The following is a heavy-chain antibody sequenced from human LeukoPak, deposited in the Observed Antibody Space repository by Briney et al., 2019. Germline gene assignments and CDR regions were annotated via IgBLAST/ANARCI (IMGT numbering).Heavy chain of an antibody. CDR3: ARRYSTDSIDS. Sequence: GESLQIACKGSGYSFKDYWIGWVRQMPGKGLEWMGIIYPGDSNTRYSQSFQGQVTISADKSISTAYLQWSSLKASDTAMYYCARRYSTDSIDSWGQGTLVTVSS. V-gene: IGHV5-51*01. J-gene: IGHJ5*01. D-gene: IGHD6-13*01. CDR1: GYSFKDYW. CDR2: IYPGDSNT.